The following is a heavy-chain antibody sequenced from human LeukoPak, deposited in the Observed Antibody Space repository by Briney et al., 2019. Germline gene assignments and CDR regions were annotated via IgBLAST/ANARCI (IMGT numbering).Heavy chain of an antibody. CDR2: IYTSGST. CDR3: ARHPRGYYYYYMDV. J-gene: IGHJ6*03. D-gene: IGHD3-10*01. Sequence: SETLSLTCTVSGGSISSYYWSWIRKPPGKGLEWIGYIYTSGSTNYNPSLKSRVTMSVDTSTNQFSLKLSSVTAADTAVYYCARHPRGYYYYYMDVWGKGTTVTVSS. CDR1: GGSISSYY. V-gene: IGHV4-4*09.